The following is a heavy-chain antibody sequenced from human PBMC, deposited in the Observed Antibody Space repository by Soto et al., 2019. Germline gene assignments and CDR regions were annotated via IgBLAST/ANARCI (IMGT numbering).Heavy chain of an antibody. CDR2: INHSGST. CDR3: ARGDPTVTNDRYFDD. CDR1: GGSFSGYY. Sequence: SETLSLTCAVYGGSFSGYYWSWIRQPPGKGLEWIGEINHSGSTNYNPSLKSRVTISVDTSKNQFSLKLSSVTAADTAVYYCARGDPTVTNDRYFDDWGQGTLVTVSS. V-gene: IGHV4-34*01. D-gene: IGHD4-17*01. J-gene: IGHJ4*02.